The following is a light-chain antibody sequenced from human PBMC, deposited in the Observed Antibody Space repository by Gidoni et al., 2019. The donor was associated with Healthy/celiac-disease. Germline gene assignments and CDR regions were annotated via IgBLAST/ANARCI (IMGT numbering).Light chain of an antibody. CDR2: AAS. Sequence: DIQLTQSPSFLSASVGDRVTITCRASQGISSYLAWYQQKPGKAPKLLIYAASTLQSGVPSRFNGSGSGTEFTLTISSLQPEDFATYYCQQLNSYPHTFGLGTKLEIK. CDR1: QGISSY. J-gene: IGKJ2*01. CDR3: QQLNSYPHT. V-gene: IGKV1-9*01.